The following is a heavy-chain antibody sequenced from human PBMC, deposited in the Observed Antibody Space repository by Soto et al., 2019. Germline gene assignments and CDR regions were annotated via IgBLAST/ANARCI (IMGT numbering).Heavy chain of an antibody. CDR1: GFTFSNYA. V-gene: IGHV3-23*01. CDR3: AKDPYSGVLVPVAIGFDP. D-gene: IGHD2-2*01. J-gene: IGHJ5*02. Sequence: PGGSLRLSCAASGFTFSNYAMTWVRQGPGKGLEWVSAISGSGGSAYYADSVKGRFTISRDNSKNTLYLQMNSLRADDSGVYYCAKDPYSGVLVPVAIGFDPWGQATLLTVSS. CDR2: ISGSGGSA.